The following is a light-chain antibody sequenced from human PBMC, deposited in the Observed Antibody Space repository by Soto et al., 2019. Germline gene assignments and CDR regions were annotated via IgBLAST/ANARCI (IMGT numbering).Light chain of an antibody. CDR1: SSDVGRYDY. CDR2: EVV. Sequence: QSVLTQPRSVSGSPGQSVTISCTGTSSDVGRYDYVSWYQQHPGKAPRLIIYEVVQRPSGVPDRFSGSRSGNTASLTVSGLQAADEADYFCKSYAGSNTYVFGSGTKVTVL. CDR3: KSYAGSNTYV. J-gene: IGLJ1*01. V-gene: IGLV2-11*01.